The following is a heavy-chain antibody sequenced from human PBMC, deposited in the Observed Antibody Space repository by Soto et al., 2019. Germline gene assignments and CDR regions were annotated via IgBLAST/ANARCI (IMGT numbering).Heavy chain of an antibody. V-gene: IGHV1-18*01. D-gene: IGHD2-2*02. Sequence: QVQLVQSGAEVKKPGASVKVSCKASGYTFTSYGISWVRQAPGQGLEWMGWISAYNGNTNYAQKLQGRVTMTTDTSTSTAYMELRSLRSDDTAVYYCARDVWVTYDPIHNWFDPWGQGTLVTVSS. CDR2: ISAYNGNT. J-gene: IGHJ5*02. CDR3: ARDVWVTYDPIHNWFDP. CDR1: GYTFTSYG.